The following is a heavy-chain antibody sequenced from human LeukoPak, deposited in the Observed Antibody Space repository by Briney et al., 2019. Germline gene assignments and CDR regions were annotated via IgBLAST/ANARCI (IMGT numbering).Heavy chain of an antibody. J-gene: IGHJ4*02. Sequence: ASVKVSCKASGYTFTGYYMHWVRQAPGQGLEWMGRINPNSGGTNYAQKFQGRVTMTRDTSISTAYMELSRLRSDDTAVYYCARESSRIVATTTPFDYRGQGTLVTVSS. CDR2: INPNSGGT. D-gene: IGHD5-12*01. V-gene: IGHV1-2*06. CDR3: ARESSRIVATTTPFDY. CDR1: GYTFTGYY.